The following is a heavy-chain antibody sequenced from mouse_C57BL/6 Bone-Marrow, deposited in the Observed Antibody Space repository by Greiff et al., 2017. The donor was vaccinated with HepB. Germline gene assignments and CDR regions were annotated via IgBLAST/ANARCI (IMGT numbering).Heavy chain of an antibody. V-gene: IGHV1-64*01. CDR2: IHPNSGST. D-gene: IGHD3-2*02. CDR1: GYTFTSYW. Sequence: QVQLQQPGAELVKPGASVKLSCKASGYTFTSYWMHWVKQRPGQGLEWIGMIHPNSGSTNYNEKFKSKATLTVDKSSSTAYMQLSSLTSEDSAVYYCAEQLRRGGLNWGQGTTLTGSS. J-gene: IGHJ2*01. CDR3: AEQLRRGGLN.